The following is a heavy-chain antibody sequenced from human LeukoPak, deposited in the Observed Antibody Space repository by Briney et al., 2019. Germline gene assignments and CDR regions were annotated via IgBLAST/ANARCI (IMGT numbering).Heavy chain of an antibody. CDR2: MNPNSGNT. J-gene: IGHJ4*02. D-gene: IGHD5-24*01. CDR1: GYTFKNYD. Sequence: GASVKVSYKASGYTFKNYDINWVRQATGQGPEWMGWMNPNSGNTGFAQKFQDRVSMTRDTSINTAYMELTSLRSGDTAVDYCARATPGGLHGYSFDYWGQGTVVTVYS. CDR3: ARATPGGLHGYSFDY. V-gene: IGHV1-8*02.